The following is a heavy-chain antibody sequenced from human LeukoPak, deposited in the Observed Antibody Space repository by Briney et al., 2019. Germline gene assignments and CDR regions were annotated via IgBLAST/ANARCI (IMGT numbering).Heavy chain of an antibody. CDR3: ARDRRGYSSGWYRSYNWFDP. CDR1: GYTFTSYG. V-gene: IGHV1-18*01. CDR2: ISAYNGNT. Sequence: ASVKVSCKASGYTFTSYGISWVRQAPGQGLEWMGWISAYNGNTNYAQKLQGRVTMTTDTSTSTAYMELRSLRSDDTAVYYCARDRRGYSSGWYRSYNWFDPWGQGTLVTVSS. D-gene: IGHD6-19*01. J-gene: IGHJ5*02.